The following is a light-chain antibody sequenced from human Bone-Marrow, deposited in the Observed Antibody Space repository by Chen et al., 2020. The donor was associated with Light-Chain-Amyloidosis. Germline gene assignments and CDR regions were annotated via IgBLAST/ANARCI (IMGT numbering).Light chain of an antibody. CDR2: DDS. Sequence: SYVLTQPSSVSVAPGQTATIACGGNNIGSTSVHWYQQTPGQAPLLVVYDDSDRPSGIPDRLSGSDYGNTATLTISRVEAGDEADYYCQVWDRSSDRPVFGGGTKLTVL. CDR3: QVWDRSSDRPV. CDR1: NIGSTS. J-gene: IGLJ3*02. V-gene: IGLV3-21*02.